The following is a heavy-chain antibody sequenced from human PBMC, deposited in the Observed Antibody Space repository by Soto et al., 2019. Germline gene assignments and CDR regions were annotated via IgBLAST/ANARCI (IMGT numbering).Heavy chain of an antibody. CDR3: ARAGSTGSSYTNSFDP. Sequence: TLSLTCTVSGGSISSSSYYWGWILQPPGKGLEWVGDIHHNGNACSNPSLESRVTMSADTSKNQFFLNLTSVTAADTAVYYCARAGSTGSSYTNSFDPRGQATPLTVSS. V-gene: IGHV4-39*07. D-gene: IGHD2-8*02. CDR1: GGSISSSSYY. CDR2: IHHNGNA. J-gene: IGHJ5*02.